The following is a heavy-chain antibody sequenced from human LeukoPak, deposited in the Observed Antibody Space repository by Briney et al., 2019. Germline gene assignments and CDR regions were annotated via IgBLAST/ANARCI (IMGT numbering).Heavy chain of an antibody. V-gene: IGHV3-23*01. CDR3: AKDGGLWVSAHWGDS. J-gene: IGHJ4*02. D-gene: IGHD7-27*01. CDR2: ITTSDGNT. Sequence: GGSLRLSCAASGFTFSSYAMSWVRQAPGKGLEWVSTITTSDGNTYYADSVKGRFTVSRDNSKNTLFLRMNSLRAEDTAVYYCAKDGGLWVSAHWGDSWGRGTLVTVSS. CDR1: GFTFSSYA.